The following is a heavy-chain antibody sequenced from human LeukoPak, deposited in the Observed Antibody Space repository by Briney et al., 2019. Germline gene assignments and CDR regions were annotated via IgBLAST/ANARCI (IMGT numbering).Heavy chain of an antibody. CDR2: IYLSGGV. CDR3: ARDRSPSWFYS. CDR1: GAPLSSNY. J-gene: IGHJ5*01. Sequence: KPSETLSLTCTVSGAPLSSNYWSWIRQPPGKGLEWIGSIYLSGGVNYNPSLKSRVTISADTSKNQFSLKLNSVTAADTAVYYCARDRSPSWFYSWGQGTLVNVFS. V-gene: IGHV4-59*01.